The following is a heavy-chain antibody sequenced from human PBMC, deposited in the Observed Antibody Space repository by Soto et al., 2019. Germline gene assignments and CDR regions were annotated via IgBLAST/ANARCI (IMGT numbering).Heavy chain of an antibody. V-gene: IGHV3-21*01. CDR2: ISSSSSYI. Sequence: ESGGGLVKPGGSLRLSCAASGFTFSSYSMNWVRQAPGKGLEWVSSISSSSSYIYYADSVKGRFTISRDNAKNSLYLQMNSLRAEDTAVYYCARAEDCGGDCYSTDAFDIWGQGTMVTVSS. CDR1: GFTFSSYS. CDR3: ARAEDCGGDCYSTDAFDI. J-gene: IGHJ3*02. D-gene: IGHD2-21*01.